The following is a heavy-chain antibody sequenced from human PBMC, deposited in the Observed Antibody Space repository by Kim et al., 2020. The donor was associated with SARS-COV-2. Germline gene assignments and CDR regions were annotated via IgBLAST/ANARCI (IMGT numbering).Heavy chain of an antibody. J-gene: IGHJ4*02. Sequence: GGSRRLSCAVSTFTFSSYSMSWVRQAPGKGLEWVSYISTSSSNTYYADSVKGRFTISRDNTKNSLYLQMNSLRDEDTAVYYCARDLGGTYLGYFDYWGQGTLVTVSS. CDR1: TFTFSSYS. V-gene: IGHV3-48*02. CDR3: ARDLGGTYLGYFDY. D-gene: IGHD1-26*01. CDR2: ISTSSSNT.